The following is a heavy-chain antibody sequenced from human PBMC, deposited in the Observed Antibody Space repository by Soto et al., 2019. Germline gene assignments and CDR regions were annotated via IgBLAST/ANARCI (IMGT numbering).Heavy chain of an antibody. Sequence: ASVKVSCKASGYTFTNYYMHWVRQAPGQGLEWMGIIYPSGGSTRNAQKFQGRVTMTRDTSTSTVYMELSSLRSEDTAVYYCARDFPEPKDYWGRGTLDTVSS. CDR1: GYTFTNYY. CDR2: IYPSGGST. CDR3: ARDFPEPKDY. V-gene: IGHV1-46*01. D-gene: IGHD1-1*01. J-gene: IGHJ4*02.